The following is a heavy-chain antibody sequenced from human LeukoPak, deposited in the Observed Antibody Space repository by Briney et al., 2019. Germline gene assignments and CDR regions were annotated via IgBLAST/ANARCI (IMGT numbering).Heavy chain of an antibody. V-gene: IGHV4-61*01. CDR1: GGSVSSGSNY. CDR2: IHYSGST. J-gene: IGHJ4*02. Sequence: SDTLSLTCTVSGGSVSSGSNYWSWIRQPPGKGLEWIGYIHYSGSTSHNPALKSRVTISVDTSKNQFSLKLSSVTAADTAVYYCARVLYGSGTYYFDYWGQGTLVTVSS. CDR3: ARVLYGSGTYYFDY. D-gene: IGHD3-10*01.